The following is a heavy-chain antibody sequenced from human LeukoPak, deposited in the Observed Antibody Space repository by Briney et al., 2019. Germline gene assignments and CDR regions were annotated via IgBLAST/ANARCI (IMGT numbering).Heavy chain of an antibody. D-gene: IGHD3-22*01. V-gene: IGHV3-53*01. J-gene: IGHJ4*02. CDR3: ARHSSGYSNNDY. CDR1: GFTVSTHY. CDR2: IDTADKT. Sequence: PGGSLRLSCAASGFTVSTHYMNWVRQAPGKGLEWVSVIDTADKTYYADSVKGRFTISRDNSNSTVFLQLNSVRAEDTAVYYCARHSSGYSNNDYWGQGILVTVSS.